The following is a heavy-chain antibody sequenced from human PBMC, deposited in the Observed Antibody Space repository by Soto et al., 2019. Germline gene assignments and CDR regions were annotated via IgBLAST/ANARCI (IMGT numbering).Heavy chain of an antibody. CDR1: GGTFSSYA. CDR3: AGMPYTSGLRFDP. J-gene: IGHJ5*02. Sequence: GASVKVSCKASGGTFSSYAISWVRQAPGQGLEWMGGIIPIFGTANYAQKFQGRVTITADESTSTAYMELSSLRSEDTAVYFCAGMPYTSGLRFDPWGPGTLVTVSS. D-gene: IGHD6-19*01. V-gene: IGHV1-69*13. CDR2: IIPIFGTA.